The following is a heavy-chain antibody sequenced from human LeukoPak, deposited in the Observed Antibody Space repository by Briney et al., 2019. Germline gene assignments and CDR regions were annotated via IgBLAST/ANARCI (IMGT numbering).Heavy chain of an antibody. CDR1: GFTFSTYN. D-gene: IGHD4-17*01. Sequence: PGGSLRLSSAASGFTFSTYNMNWVRQAPGKGLEWVSSITSSSSYTFYADSVKGRFTISRDNAKNTLYLQMNSLRAEDTAVYYCARDPGSYGDWGQGTLVTVSS. V-gene: IGHV3-21*01. CDR3: ARDPGSYGD. CDR2: ITSSSSYT. J-gene: IGHJ4*02.